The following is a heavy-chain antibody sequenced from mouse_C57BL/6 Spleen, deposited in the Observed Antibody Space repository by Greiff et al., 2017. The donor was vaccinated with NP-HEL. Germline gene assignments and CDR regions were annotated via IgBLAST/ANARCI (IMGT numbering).Heavy chain of an antibody. Sequence: QVQLKQPGAELVKPGASVKLSCKASGYTFTSYWMHWVKQRPGQGLEWIGMIHPNSGSTNYNEKFKSKATLTVDKSSSTAYMQLSSLTSEYSAVYYCARNGDDGYFFDYWGQGTTLTVSS. CDR1: GYTFTSYW. J-gene: IGHJ2*01. V-gene: IGHV1-64*01. CDR2: IHPNSGST. D-gene: IGHD2-3*01. CDR3: ARNGDDGYFFDY.